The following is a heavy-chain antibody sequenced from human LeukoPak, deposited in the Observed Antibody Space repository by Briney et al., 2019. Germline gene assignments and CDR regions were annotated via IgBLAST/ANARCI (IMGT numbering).Heavy chain of an antibody. CDR2: ISSSGSTI. CDR3: ASNTAMDSYYYYMDV. D-gene: IGHD5-18*01. J-gene: IGHJ6*03. Sequence: GGSLRLSCAASGFTLSSYEMNWVRQAPGKGLEWVSYISSSGSTIYYADSVKGRFTISRDNAKNSLYLQMNSLRAEDTAVYYCASNTAMDSYYYYMDVWGKGTTVTVSS. CDR1: GFTLSSYE. V-gene: IGHV3-48*03.